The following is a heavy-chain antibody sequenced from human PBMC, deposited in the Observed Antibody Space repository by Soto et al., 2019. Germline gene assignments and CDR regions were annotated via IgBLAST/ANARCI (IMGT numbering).Heavy chain of an antibody. CDR2: IIPIFGTA. J-gene: IGHJ6*02. CDR3: ARDPLYGMDV. CDR1: GGTFSSYA. V-gene: IGHV1-69*13. Sequence: SVKVSCKASGGTFSSYAISWVRQAPGQGLEWMGGIIPIFGTANYAQKFQGRVTITADESTSTAYMELRSLRSDDTAVYYCARDPLYGMDVWGQGTTVTVSS.